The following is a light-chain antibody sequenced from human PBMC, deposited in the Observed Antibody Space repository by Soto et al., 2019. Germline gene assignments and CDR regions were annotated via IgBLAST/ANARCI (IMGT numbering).Light chain of an antibody. Sequence: EIVLTQSPATLSLSPGERATLSCRASQTIKTYLAWYQQKPGQAPRLLISDASNRATGAPARFSGSGSGTDFTLTINNLEPKDFAVYFCQQRNDWPRNTFGQGTRLEIK. V-gene: IGKV3-11*01. CDR2: DAS. J-gene: IGKJ5*01. CDR1: QTIKTY. CDR3: QQRNDWPRNT.